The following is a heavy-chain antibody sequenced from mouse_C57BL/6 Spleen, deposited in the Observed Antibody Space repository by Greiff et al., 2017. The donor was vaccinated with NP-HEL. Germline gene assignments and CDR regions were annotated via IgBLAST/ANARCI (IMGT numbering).Heavy chain of an antibody. V-gene: IGHV1-82*01. CDR1: GYAFSSSW. CDR2: IYPGDGDT. J-gene: IGHJ2*01. CDR3: ARSGTGDFDY. Sequence: VVEPGASVKISCKASGYAFSSSWMNWVKQRPGKGLEWIGRIYPGDGDTNYNGKFKGKATLTADKSSSTAYMQLSSLTSEDSAVYFCARSGTGDFDYWGQGTTLTVSS. D-gene: IGHD3-3*01.